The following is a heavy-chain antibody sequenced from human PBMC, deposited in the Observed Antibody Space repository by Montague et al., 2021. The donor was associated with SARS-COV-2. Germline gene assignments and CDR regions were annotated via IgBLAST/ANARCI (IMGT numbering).Heavy chain of an antibody. CDR3: ARIPVSGTAMDQYYYYYGMDV. CDR2: IDWDDDK. CDR1: GFSLSTSGMC. J-gene: IGHJ6*02. V-gene: IGHV2-70*01. Sequence: PALVKPTQTLTLTCTFSGFSLSTSGMCVSWIRQPPGKALEWLALIDWDDDKYYSTSLKTRLTISKDTSKNQVVLTMTNMDPVDTATCYCARIPVSGTAMDQYYYYYGMDVWGQGTTVTVSS. D-gene: IGHD5-18*01.